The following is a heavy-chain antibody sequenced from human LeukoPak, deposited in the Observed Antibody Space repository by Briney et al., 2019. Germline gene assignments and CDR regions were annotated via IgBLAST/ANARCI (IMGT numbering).Heavy chain of an antibody. J-gene: IGHJ4*02. V-gene: IGHV1-2*02. CDR1: GFTFSGSA. CDR3: AREGVDIVVVPAAKEPFDY. D-gene: IGHD2-2*03. CDR2: INPNSGGT. Sequence: GGSLRLSCAASGFTFSGSAMHWVRQASGKGLEWMGWINPNSGGTNYAQKFQGRVTMTRDTSISTAYMELSRLRSDDTAVYYCAREGVDIVVVPAAKEPFDYWGQGTLVTVSS.